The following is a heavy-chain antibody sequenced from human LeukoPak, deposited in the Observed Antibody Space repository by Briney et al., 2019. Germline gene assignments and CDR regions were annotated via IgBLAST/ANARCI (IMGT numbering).Heavy chain of an antibody. V-gene: IGHV4-34*01. CDR1: GGSFSGYY. J-gene: IGHJ6*02. CDR2: INPSGST. CDR3: ARGPKNYYYGMDV. Sequence: PSETLSLTCALYGGSFSGYYWSWIRQPPGKGLEWIGEINPSGSTTYNPSLKSRVTISVDTSMNQFSLKLSSVTAADTAVYYCARGPKNYYYGMDVWGQGTTVTVSS.